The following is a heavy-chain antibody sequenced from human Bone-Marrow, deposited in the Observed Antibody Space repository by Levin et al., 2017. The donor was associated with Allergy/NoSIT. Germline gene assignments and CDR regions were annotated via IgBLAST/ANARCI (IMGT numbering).Heavy chain of an antibody. J-gene: IGHJ4*02. CDR1: GDHVSNIYTA. CDR2: TYFRSKWYN. CDR3: VRGITVVRGAYYFDY. Sequence: RSQTLSLTCAISGDHVSNIYTAWNWIRQSPSRGLEWLGRTYFRSKWYNEYGLSVKGRVTINPDTSKNQFSLHLNSVTPEDTAVYYCVRGITVVRGAYYFDYWGQGTLVTVSS. D-gene: IGHD3-10*01. V-gene: IGHV6-1*01.